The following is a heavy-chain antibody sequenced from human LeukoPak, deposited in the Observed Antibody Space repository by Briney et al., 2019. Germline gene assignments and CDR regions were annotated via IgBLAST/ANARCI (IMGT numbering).Heavy chain of an antibody. V-gene: IGHV1-3*01. CDR2: INAGNGNT. CDR1: GYTFTSYA. Sequence: ASVKVSCKASGYTFTSYAMHWVRQAPGQRLEWMGWINAGNGNTKYSQKFQGRVTITRDTSASTAYMELSSLRSEDTAVYYCARDSAPTVTMVYYYYGMDVWGQGTTVTVSS. CDR3: ARDSAPTVTMVYYYYGMDV. D-gene: IGHD4-17*01. J-gene: IGHJ6*02.